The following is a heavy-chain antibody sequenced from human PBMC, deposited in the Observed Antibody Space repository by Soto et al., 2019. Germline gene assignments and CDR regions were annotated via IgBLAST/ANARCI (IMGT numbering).Heavy chain of an antibody. V-gene: IGHV1-69*01. CDR3: ATGGHNDGYNFYHGMDV. J-gene: IGHJ6*02. Sequence: QVKVVKSGAEVKKPGSSVKVSCKVSGGIFTNNAISWVRQAPGQGLEWLGGVIPLFDTAYYAQIFRGRLRISADGATTTAYMELSGLTSADTAVYFCATGGHNDGYNFYHGMDVWGQGTTVTVS. D-gene: IGHD3-16*01. CDR1: GGIFTNNA. CDR2: VIPLFDTA.